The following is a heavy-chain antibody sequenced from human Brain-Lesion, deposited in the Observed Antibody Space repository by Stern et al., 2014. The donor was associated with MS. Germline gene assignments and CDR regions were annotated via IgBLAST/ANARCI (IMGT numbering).Heavy chain of an antibody. CDR1: GGSVSSTSYA. CDR3: AGEEDIRYCSGGSCTGNWFDP. CDR2: IYYSGNT. Sequence: QVQLVESGPGLVKPSETLSLTCTVAGGSVSSTSYAWAWIRQPPGKGLEWIGTIYYSGNTYYSPSLKSRLTISLDPSKNRFSRQLGSVTAADTAVYYCAGEEDIRYCSGGSCTGNWFDPWGQGTLVTVSS. V-gene: IGHV4-39*01. D-gene: IGHD2-15*01. J-gene: IGHJ5*02.